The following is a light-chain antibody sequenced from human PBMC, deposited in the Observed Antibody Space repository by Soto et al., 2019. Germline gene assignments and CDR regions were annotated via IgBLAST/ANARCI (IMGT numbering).Light chain of an antibody. V-gene: IGKV3-15*01. Sequence: EVVLTQSPATLSVSPGERATLSCRASQTVGSNLAWYQHKPGQAPRLLISGASTRATGVPARFSGSGSGTEFALTISGLKSEDFTVDFCQQYNTRPQTFGQETKVEIK. J-gene: IGKJ1*01. CDR2: GAS. CDR3: QQYNTRPQT. CDR1: QTVGSN.